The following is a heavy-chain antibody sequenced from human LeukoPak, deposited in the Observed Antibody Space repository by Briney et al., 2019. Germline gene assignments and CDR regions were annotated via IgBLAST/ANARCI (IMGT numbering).Heavy chain of an antibody. CDR1: GGSISSSSYY. CDR3: ARGVSSSWYLRVYYYYYMDV. Sequence: SETLSLTCTVSGGSISSSSYYWGWIRQPPGKGLEWIGSIYYSGSTYYNASLKSRVTISVDTSKNQFSLKLSSVTAADTAVYYCARGVSSSWYLRVYYYYYMDVWGKGTTVTVSS. J-gene: IGHJ6*03. D-gene: IGHD6-13*01. CDR2: IYYSGST. V-gene: IGHV4-39*07.